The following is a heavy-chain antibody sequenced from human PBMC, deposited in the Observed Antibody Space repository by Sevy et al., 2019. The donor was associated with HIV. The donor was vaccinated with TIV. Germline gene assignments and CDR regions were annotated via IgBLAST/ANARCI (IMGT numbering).Heavy chain of an antibody. V-gene: IGHV5-51*01. CDR1: GYSFTSYW. CDR3: ARQFCSSTSCYINWFDP. CDR2: IYPGDSDT. Sequence: GESLKISCKGSGYSFTSYWIGWVRQMPGKGLEWMGIIYPGDSDTRYSPSFQGQVTISADKSISTAYLQWSSLEASDTAMYYCARQFCSSTSCYINWFDPWGQGTLVTVSS. J-gene: IGHJ5*02. D-gene: IGHD2-2*02.